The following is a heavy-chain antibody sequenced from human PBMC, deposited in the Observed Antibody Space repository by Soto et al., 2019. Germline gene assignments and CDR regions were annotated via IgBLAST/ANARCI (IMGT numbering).Heavy chain of an antibody. Sequence: EVQLVESGGGLVQPGRSLRLSCAASGFTFDDYAMHWVRQAPGKGLEWVSGISWNSGSIGYADSVKVRFTISRDNAKNSLYLQMNSLRAEDTALYYCAKERGYSYGYANYYYYYGMDVWGQGTTVTVSS. CDR2: ISWNSGSI. J-gene: IGHJ6*02. CDR1: GFTFDDYA. D-gene: IGHD5-18*01. V-gene: IGHV3-9*01. CDR3: AKERGYSYGYANYYYYYGMDV.